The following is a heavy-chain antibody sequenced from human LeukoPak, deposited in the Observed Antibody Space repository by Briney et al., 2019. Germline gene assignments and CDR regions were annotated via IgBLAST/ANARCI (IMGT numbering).Heavy chain of an antibody. Sequence: GGSLRLSCAASGFTFSSYGMHWVRQAPGKGLEWVAVISYDGSNKYYADSVRGRFTISRDNSKNTLYLQMNSLRAADTAVYYCAKSASSYCSGISCLKYYFGYWGQGTLVTVSS. J-gene: IGHJ4*02. D-gene: IGHD2-2*01. CDR3: AKSASSYCSGISCLKYYFGY. V-gene: IGHV3-30*18. CDR1: GFTFSSYG. CDR2: ISYDGSNK.